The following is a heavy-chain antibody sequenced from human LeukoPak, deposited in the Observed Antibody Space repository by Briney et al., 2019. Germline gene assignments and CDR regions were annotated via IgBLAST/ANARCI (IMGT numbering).Heavy chain of an antibody. CDR1: GGSFSGYY. V-gene: IGHV4-34*01. CDR2: INHSGST. J-gene: IGHJ3*02. D-gene: IGHD6-19*01. CDR3: ARGRSAVALDAFDI. Sequence: PSETLSLTCAVYGGSFSGYYWSWIRQPPGKGLEWIGEINHSGSTNYNPSFKSRVTISVDTSKNQFSLKLSSVTAADTAVYYCARGRSAVALDAFDIWGQGTMVTVSS.